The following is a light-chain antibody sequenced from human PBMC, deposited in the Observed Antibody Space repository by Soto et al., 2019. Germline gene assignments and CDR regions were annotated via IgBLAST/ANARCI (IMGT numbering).Light chain of an antibody. J-gene: IGKJ1*01. CDR3: QQYGSSPWT. CDR2: SAS. Sequence: EIVLTQSPATLSLSPGERAILSCRASQSVSTFLAWFQQKPGQPPRLLIYSASSRATGIPDRFSGSGSGTDFTLNISRLEPEDFAVYYCQQYGSSPWTFGQGTKVDIK. V-gene: IGKV3-20*01. CDR1: QSVSTF.